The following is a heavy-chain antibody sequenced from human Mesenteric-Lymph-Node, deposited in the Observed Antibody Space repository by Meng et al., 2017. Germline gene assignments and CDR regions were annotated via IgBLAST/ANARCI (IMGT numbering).Heavy chain of an antibody. D-gene: IGHD6-13*01. Sequence: GESLKISCAASGFTFSSYSMNWVRQVPGKGLEWVSSISSSSSYIYYADSVKGRFTISRDNAKNSLYLQMNSLRAEDTAVYYCARDGQLAGRAYYFDYWGQGTLVTVSS. V-gene: IGHV3-21*01. CDR1: GFTFSSYS. CDR2: ISSSSSYI. J-gene: IGHJ4*02. CDR3: ARDGQLAGRAYYFDY.